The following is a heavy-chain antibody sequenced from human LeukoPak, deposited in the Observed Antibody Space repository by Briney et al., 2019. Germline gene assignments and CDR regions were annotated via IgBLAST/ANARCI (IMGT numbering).Heavy chain of an antibody. CDR1: GFTFSSYA. D-gene: IGHD5-12*01. CDR2: ISGSGGST. V-gene: IGHV3-23*01. CDR3: AKDIDSGPLYYYYGMDV. J-gene: IGHJ6*02. Sequence: GGSLRLSCAASGFTFSSYAMSWVRQAPGKGLEWVSAISGSGGSTYYADSVKGRFTISRDNSKNTLYLQMNSLRAEDTALYYCAKDIDSGPLYYYYGMDVWGQGTTVTVSS.